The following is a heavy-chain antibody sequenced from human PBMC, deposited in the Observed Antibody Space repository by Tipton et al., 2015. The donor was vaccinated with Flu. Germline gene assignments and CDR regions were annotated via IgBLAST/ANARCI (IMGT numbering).Heavy chain of an antibody. Sequence: LRLSCAVYGGSFSGYYWSWIRQPPGKGLEWIGEINHSGSTNYNPSLKSRVTISVDTSKNQFSLKLSSVTAADTAVYYCARGGSGSGSYHWFDPWGQGTLVTVSS. CDR3: ARGGSGSGSYHWFDP. CDR2: INHSGST. CDR1: GGSFSGYY. D-gene: IGHD3-10*01. V-gene: IGHV4-34*01. J-gene: IGHJ5*02.